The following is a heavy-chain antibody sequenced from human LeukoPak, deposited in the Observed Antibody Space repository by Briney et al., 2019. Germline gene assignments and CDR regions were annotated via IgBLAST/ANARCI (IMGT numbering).Heavy chain of an antibody. D-gene: IGHD1-26*01. CDR1: GFTFSNVW. CDR2: IKTKTTAGTT. CDR3: TTTQVGVTFGLDY. J-gene: IGHJ4*02. Sequence: GGSLRLSCTASGFTFSNVWMSWVRQAPGKGLEWVGRIKTKTTAGTTDYAAAVRGRFTISRDDSKNTLYLQMNSLKTDDTAVYYCTTTQVGVTFGLDYWGQGTLVTVSS. V-gene: IGHV3-15*01.